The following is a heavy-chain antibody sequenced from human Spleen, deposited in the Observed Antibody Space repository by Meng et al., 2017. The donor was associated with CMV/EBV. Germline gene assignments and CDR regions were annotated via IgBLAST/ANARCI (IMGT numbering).Heavy chain of an antibody. Sequence: SETLSLTCTVSRGSVSSISYYWSWIRQPPGKGLEWIGYIYYSGSTNYNPSLKSLVTISIDTSKSQFSLKLTSVTAADTAVYYCARVSRYDSGNYYNFFDYWGQGTLVTVSS. CDR2: IYYSGST. V-gene: IGHV4-61*01. CDR1: RGSVSSISYY. CDR3: ARVSRYDSGNYYNFFDY. J-gene: IGHJ4*02. D-gene: IGHD3-10*01.